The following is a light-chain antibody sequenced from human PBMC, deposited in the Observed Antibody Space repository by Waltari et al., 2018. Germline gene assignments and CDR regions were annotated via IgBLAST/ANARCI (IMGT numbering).Light chain of an antibody. CDR3: QAYVSPGWV. J-gene: IGLJ3*02. CDR1: SGSIASTY. V-gene: IGLV6-57*03. CDR2: EDD. Sequence: NFMLTQPHSVSESPGKTVTISCTRNSGSIASTYVQWFQQRPGRAPTTLIFEDDKRPSVVPAWFSGSIDSSSNSASLTISGLKNEDEADFYCQAYVSPGWVFGGGTKLTVL.